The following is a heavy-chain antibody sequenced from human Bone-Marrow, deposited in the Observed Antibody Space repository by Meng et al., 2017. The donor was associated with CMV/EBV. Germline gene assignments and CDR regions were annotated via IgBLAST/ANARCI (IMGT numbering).Heavy chain of an antibody. Sequence: GGSLRLSCAASGFTFSSYAMHWVRQAPGKGLEWVAVISYDGSNKYYADSVKGRFTISRDNSKNSLYLQMNSLRAEDTAVYYCARVGGSGSYDYWGQGTLVTVSS. D-gene: IGHD3-10*01. CDR3: ARVGGSGSYDY. V-gene: IGHV3-30-3*01. CDR2: ISYDGSNK. CDR1: GFTFSSYA. J-gene: IGHJ4*02.